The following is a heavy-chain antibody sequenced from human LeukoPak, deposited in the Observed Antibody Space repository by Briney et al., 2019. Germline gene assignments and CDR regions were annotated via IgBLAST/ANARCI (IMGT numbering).Heavy chain of an antibody. D-gene: IGHD3-22*01. V-gene: IGHV1-69*04. CDR2: IIPILGIA. CDR3: ARHTNYYDSSGSPSGAFDI. Sequence: PRASVKVSCKASGGTFSSYAISWVRQAPGQGLEWMGRIIPILGIANYAQKFQGRVTITADKSTSTAYMELSSLRSEDTAVYYCARHTNYYDSSGSPSGAFDIWGQGTMVTVSS. J-gene: IGHJ3*02. CDR1: GGTFSSYA.